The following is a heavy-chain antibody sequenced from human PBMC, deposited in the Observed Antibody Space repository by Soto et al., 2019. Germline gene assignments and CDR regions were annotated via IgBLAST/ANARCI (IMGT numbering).Heavy chain of an antibody. Sequence: QVQLVQSGAEVKKPGASVKVSCKASGYTFTSYAMHWVRQAPGQRLEWMGWINAGNGNTKYSQKFQGRVTITRDTSASTAYRELSSLRSEDTAVYYCAREGNSGKYSGYDPNWFDPWGQGTLVTVSS. J-gene: IGHJ5*02. V-gene: IGHV1-3*01. CDR3: AREGNSGKYSGYDPNWFDP. D-gene: IGHD5-12*01. CDR2: INAGNGNT. CDR1: GYTFTSYA.